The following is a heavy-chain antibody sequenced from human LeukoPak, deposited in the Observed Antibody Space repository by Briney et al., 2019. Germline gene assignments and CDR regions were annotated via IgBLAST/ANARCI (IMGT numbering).Heavy chain of an antibody. V-gene: IGHV3-20*04. CDR3: ARGPYYYYDSSGYNPYYFDY. CDR2: INWNGGST. CDR1: GFTFDDYG. Sequence: PGGSLGLSCAASGFTFDDYGMSWVRQAPGKGLEWVSGINWNGGSTGYADSVKGRFTISRDNAKNSLYLQMNSLRAEDTALYYCARGPYYYYDSSGYNPYYFDYWGQGTLVTVSS. D-gene: IGHD3-22*01. J-gene: IGHJ4*02.